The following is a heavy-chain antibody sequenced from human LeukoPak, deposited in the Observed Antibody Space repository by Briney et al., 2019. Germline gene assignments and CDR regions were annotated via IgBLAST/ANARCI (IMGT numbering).Heavy chain of an antibody. CDR2: IYTSGST. J-gene: IGHJ4*02. Sequence: PSETLSLTCTVSGASISSYYWSWIRQPAGKGLEWIGRIYTSGSTNYNPSLKSRVTMSVDTSKNQFSLKLSSVTAADTAVYYCARGYGYVWRSYRSGYFDYWGQGTLVTVSS. CDR1: GASISSYY. D-gene: IGHD3-16*02. V-gene: IGHV4-4*07. CDR3: ARGYGYVWRSYRSGYFDY.